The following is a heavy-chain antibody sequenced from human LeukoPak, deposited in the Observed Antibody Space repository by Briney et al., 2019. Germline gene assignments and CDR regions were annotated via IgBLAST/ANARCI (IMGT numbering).Heavy chain of an antibody. V-gene: IGHV4-30-4*01. CDR1: GGSISSGDYY. Sequence: PSETLSLTCTVSGGSISSGDYYWSWIRQPPGKGLEWIGYIYYSGSTYYNPSLKSRVTISVDTSKNQFSLKLSSVTAADTAVYYCARGSRYYDSSGYYQWREYFDYWGQGTLVTVSS. CDR2: IYYSGST. J-gene: IGHJ4*02. CDR3: ARGSRYYDSSGYYQWREYFDY. D-gene: IGHD3-22*01.